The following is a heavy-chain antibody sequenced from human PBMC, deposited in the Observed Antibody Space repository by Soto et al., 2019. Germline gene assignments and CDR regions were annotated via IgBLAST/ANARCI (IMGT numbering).Heavy chain of an antibody. CDR3: AKLFRGYSSGWSTTETY. CDR1: GFTFSSYA. V-gene: IGHV3-23*01. J-gene: IGHJ4*02. CDR2: ISGSGGST. Sequence: EVQLLESGGGLVQPGGSPRLSCAASGFTFSSYAMSWVRQAPGKGLEWVSAISGSGGSTYYADSVKGRFTISRDNSKNTLYLQMNSLRAEDTAVYYCAKLFRGYSSGWSTTETYWGQGTLVTVSS. D-gene: IGHD6-19*01.